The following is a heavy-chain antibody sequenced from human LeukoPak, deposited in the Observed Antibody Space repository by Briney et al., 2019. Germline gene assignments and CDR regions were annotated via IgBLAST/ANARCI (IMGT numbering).Heavy chain of an antibody. Sequence: AASVTVSCTASGYTFTSYAMHWVRQAPGQRLEWMGWINAGNGNTKYSQKFQGRVTITRDTSASTAYMELSSLRSEDTTVYYCAREVYSSSRNWFDPWGQGPLVTVSS. J-gene: IGHJ5*02. CDR1: GYTFTSYA. V-gene: IGHV1-3*01. D-gene: IGHD6-6*01. CDR3: AREVYSSSRNWFDP. CDR2: INAGNGNT.